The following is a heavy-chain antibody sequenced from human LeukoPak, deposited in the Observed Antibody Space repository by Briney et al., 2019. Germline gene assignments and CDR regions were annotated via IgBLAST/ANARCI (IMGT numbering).Heavy chain of an antibody. D-gene: IGHD3-10*01. CDR3: ARVLWFGDIDY. CDR2: INHSGST. Sequence: PSEILSLTCAVYGGSFSGYYWSWIRQPPGKGLEWIGEINHSGSTNYNPSLKSRVTISVDTSKNQFSLKLSSVTAADTAVYYCARVLWFGDIDYWGQGTLVTVSS. CDR1: GGSFSGYY. J-gene: IGHJ4*02. V-gene: IGHV4-34*01.